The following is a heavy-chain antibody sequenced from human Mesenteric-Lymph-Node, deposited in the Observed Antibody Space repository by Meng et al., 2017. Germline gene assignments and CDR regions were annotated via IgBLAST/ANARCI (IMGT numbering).Heavy chain of an antibody. V-gene: IGHV4-39*07. J-gene: IGHJ4*02. CDR3: ARGKWELAYCGGDCSPKAHYFDY. D-gene: IGHD2-21*02. CDR2: IYYSGST. CDR1: GGSISSSSYY. Sequence: GSLRLSCTVSGGSISSSSYYWGWIRQPPGKGLEWIGSIYYSGSTYYNPSLKSRVTISVDTSKNQFSLKLSSVTAADTAVYYCARGKWELAYCGGDCSPKAHYFDYWGQGTLVTVSS.